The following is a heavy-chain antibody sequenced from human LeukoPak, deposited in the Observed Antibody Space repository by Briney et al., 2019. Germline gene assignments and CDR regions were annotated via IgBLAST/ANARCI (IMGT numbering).Heavy chain of an antibody. V-gene: IGHV4-59*01. CDR3: ARGAGRWAI. D-gene: IGHD4-23*01. CDR1: GGPINSDY. Sequence: PSETLSLTCTVSGGPINSDYWNWLRQPPGQGLEWIGYIYSSGSTNYNPSLNSRVSISLDTSKNQLSLKPGSVTAADTAVYYCARGAGRWAIWGQGTMVTVSS. J-gene: IGHJ3*02. CDR2: IYSSGST.